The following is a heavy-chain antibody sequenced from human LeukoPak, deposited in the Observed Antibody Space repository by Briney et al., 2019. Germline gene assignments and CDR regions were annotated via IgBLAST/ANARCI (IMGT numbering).Heavy chain of an antibody. CDR2: INHSGST. CDR1: GGSFSGYY. Sequence: PSETLSLTCAVYGGSFSGYYWSWIRQPPGKGLEWIGEINHSGSTNYNPSLKSRVTISVDTSKNQVSLKLSSVTAADTAVYYCARGRGARVVPAALYYFDYWGQGTLVTVSS. CDR3: ARGRGARVVPAALYYFDY. J-gene: IGHJ4*02. V-gene: IGHV4-34*01. D-gene: IGHD2-2*01.